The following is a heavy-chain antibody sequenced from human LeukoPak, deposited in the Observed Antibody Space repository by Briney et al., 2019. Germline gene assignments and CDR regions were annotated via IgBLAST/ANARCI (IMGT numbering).Heavy chain of an antibody. CDR2: IYISGIT. D-gene: IGHD6-13*01. CDR1: GVSITSSSYY. CDR3: ARTTEAHSWRTRYYDYYMDV. V-gene: IGHV4-61*02. J-gene: IGHJ6*03. Sequence: PPETLSLTCAVSGVSITSSSYYWSWIRQPAGKGLEWIGRIYISGITSSNPSLKSRVTISVDTSKNQFSLRLSSVTAADTAVYYCARTTEAHSWRTRYYDYYMDVWGKGTTVTVSS.